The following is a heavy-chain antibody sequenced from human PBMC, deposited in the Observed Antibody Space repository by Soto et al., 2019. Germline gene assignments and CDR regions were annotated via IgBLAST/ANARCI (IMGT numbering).Heavy chain of an antibody. Sequence: GGSLRLSCAASGFTFSSYGMHWVRQAPGKGLEWVAVISYDGSNKYYADSVKGRFNISRDNSKNTLYLQMNSLRAEDTAVYYCAKDPSEGVNSESDIVVVPAAPPPFDYWGQGTLVTVSS. CDR3: AKDPSEGVNSESDIVVVPAAPPPFDY. J-gene: IGHJ4*02. V-gene: IGHV3-30*18. CDR1: GFTFSSYG. CDR2: ISYDGSNK. D-gene: IGHD2-2*01.